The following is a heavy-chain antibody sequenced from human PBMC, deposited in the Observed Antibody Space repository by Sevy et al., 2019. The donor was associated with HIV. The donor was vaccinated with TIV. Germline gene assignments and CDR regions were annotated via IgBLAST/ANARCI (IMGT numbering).Heavy chain of an antibody. D-gene: IGHD4-17*01. CDR3: ATDQSYGDYDAIDI. V-gene: IGHV4-31*03. CDR1: GGSISSGGYY. J-gene: IGHJ3*02. CDR2: SYYSGGT. Sequence: SETLSLTCTVSGGSISSGGYYWSWIRQHPGKGLEWIGYSYYSGGTYYNPSLESRVTISVDTSKNQFSLKLTSVTAADAAVYYCATDQSYGDYDAIDIWGQGTVVTVSS.